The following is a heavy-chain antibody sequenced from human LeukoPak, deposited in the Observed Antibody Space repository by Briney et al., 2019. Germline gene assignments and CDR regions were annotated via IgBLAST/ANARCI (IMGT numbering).Heavy chain of an antibody. CDR2: VSYSGTT. D-gene: IGHD1-14*01. V-gene: IGHV4-59*01. J-gene: IGHJ6*03. Sequence: SETLSLTCTASGGSLSSDYWSWIRQPPGKGLEWIGYVSYSGTTNYNPSLNSRLTISLDTSKNHFSLNLSSVTAADTAIYFCARYIRGPNYYIDVWGKGTTVTVSS. CDR1: GGSLSSDY. CDR3: ARYIRGPNYYIDV.